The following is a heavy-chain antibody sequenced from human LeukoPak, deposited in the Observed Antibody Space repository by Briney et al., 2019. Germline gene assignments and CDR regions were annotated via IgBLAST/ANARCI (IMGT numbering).Heavy chain of an antibody. CDR3: ARGYYDILTGYRYYYYGMDV. D-gene: IGHD3-9*01. J-gene: IGHJ6*02. Sequence: PSETLSLTCTVSGGSISNGDYYWSWIRQPPGKGLEWIGYIYYSGSTYYNPSLKSRVTILVDTSKNQFSLKLSSVTAADTAVYYCARGYYDILTGYRYYYYGMDVWGQGTTVTVSS. CDR1: GGSISNGDYY. V-gene: IGHV4-30-4*01. CDR2: IYYSGST.